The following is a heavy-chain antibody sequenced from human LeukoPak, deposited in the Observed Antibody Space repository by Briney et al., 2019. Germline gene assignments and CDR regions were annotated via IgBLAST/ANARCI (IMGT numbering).Heavy chain of an antibody. V-gene: IGHV3-23*01. Sequence: GGSLRLSCAASGFTFSSYAMSWVRQAPGKGLEWVSAISGSGGSTYYADSVKGRFTISRDNSKSTLYLQMNSLRAEDTAVYYCAKEYYDFWSGYYAGFDYWGQGTLVTVSS. CDR1: GFTFSSYA. J-gene: IGHJ4*02. CDR3: AKEYYDFWSGYYAGFDY. CDR2: ISGSGGST. D-gene: IGHD3-3*01.